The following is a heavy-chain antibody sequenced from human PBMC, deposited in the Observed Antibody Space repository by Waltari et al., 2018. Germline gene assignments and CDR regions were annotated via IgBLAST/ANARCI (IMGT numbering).Heavy chain of an antibody. CDR1: GGSISSGSYY. J-gene: IGHJ6*02. CDR2: IYTSGST. CDR3: ARASSSSDVMRGMDV. D-gene: IGHD6-6*01. Sequence: QVQLQESGPGLVKPSQTLSLTCTVSGGSISSGSYYWSWIRKPAGKGLEWIGRIYTSGSTNYNPSLKSRVTISVDTSKNQFSLKLSSVTAADTAVYYCARASSSSDVMRGMDVWGQGTTVTVSS. V-gene: IGHV4-61*02.